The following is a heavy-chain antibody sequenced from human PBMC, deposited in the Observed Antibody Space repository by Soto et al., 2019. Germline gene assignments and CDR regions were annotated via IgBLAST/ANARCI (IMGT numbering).Heavy chain of an antibody. CDR3: ASDDSSDIFDY. V-gene: IGHV1-46*03. D-gene: IGHD3-22*01. CDR2: INPSGGST. J-gene: IGHJ4*02. CDR1: GYTFTSYY. Sequence: ASVKVSCKASGYTFTSYYMHWVRQAPGQGLEWMGIINPSGGSTSYAQKFQGRVTMTRDTYTSTVYMELSSLRSEDTAVYYCASDDSSDIFDYWGQGNLVTVSS.